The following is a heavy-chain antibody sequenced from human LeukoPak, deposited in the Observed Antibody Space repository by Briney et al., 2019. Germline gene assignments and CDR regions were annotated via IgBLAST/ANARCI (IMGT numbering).Heavy chain of an antibody. CDR3: VQDWAWGAFGY. J-gene: IGHJ4*02. V-gene: IGHV3-74*01. CDR1: GFTFSSYW. Sequence: GGSLRLSCAASGFTFSSYWMHWVRQAPGKGLVWVSRINSDGSSTSYADSVKGRFTISRDNAKNTLYLQMNSLRAEDTAVYYCVQDWAWGAFGYWGQGTLVTVSS. D-gene: IGHD7-27*01. CDR2: INSDGSST.